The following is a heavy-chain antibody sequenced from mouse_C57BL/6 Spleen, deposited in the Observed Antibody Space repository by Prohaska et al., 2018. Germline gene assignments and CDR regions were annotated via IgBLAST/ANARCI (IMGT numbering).Heavy chain of an antibody. V-gene: IGHV6-3*01. Sequence: EVKLEESGGGLVQPGGSMKLSCVASGFTFSNYWMNWVRQSPEKGLEWVAQIRLKSDNYATHYAESVKGRFTISRDDSTSSVYLQMNNLRAEDTGIYYCTGPAAWFAYWGQGTLVTVSA. CDR2: IRLKSDNYAT. J-gene: IGHJ3*01. CDR3: TGPAAWFAY. CDR1: GFTFSNYW.